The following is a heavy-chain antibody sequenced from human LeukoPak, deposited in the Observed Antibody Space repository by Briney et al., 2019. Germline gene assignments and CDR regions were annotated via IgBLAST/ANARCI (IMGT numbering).Heavy chain of an antibody. CDR1: GFSFSSYG. Sequence: GGSLRLSCAASGFSFSSYGMHWVRQAPGKGLQWLTVISYDGNTIYYADSVKGRFTISRDNSKNTLYLQMNSLRIEDTAVYYCAKDLSVVGAHDSFDVWGQGTMVTVSS. D-gene: IGHD1-26*01. CDR2: ISYDGNTI. J-gene: IGHJ3*01. CDR3: AKDLSVVGAHDSFDV. V-gene: IGHV3-30*18.